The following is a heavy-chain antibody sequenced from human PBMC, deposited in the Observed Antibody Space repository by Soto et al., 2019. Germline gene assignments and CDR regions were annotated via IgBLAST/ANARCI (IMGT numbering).Heavy chain of an antibody. J-gene: IGHJ4*02. CDR3: ARNESQPSRALSSVFDY. CDR1: GFTFSSYG. D-gene: IGHD6-6*01. Sequence: QVQLVESGGGVVQPGRSLRLSCAASGFTFSSYGMHWVRQAPGKGLEWVAVIWYDGSNKYYADSVKGRFTISRDNSKNPLYLQMTGLRAEDTAVYYCARNESQPSRALSSVFDYWGQGTLVTVSS. CDR2: IWYDGSNK. V-gene: IGHV3-33*01.